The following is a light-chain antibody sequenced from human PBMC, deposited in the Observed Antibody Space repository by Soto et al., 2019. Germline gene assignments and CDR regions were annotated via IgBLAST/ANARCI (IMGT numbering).Light chain of an antibody. CDR2: AAS. V-gene: IGKV3-20*01. CDR1: QSVSSSQ. J-gene: IGKJ5*01. CDR3: QQYGSSPLVT. Sequence: EIVLTQSPGTLSLSPGERATLSCRASQSVSSSQLGWYQQKPGQAPRLIVYAASTRASGIPDRFRGSGSGTDFTLPISRLEPEDFAVYYCQQYGSSPLVTFGQGTRLEIK.